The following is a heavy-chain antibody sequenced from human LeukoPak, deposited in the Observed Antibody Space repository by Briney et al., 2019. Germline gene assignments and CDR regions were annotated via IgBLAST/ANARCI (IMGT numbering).Heavy chain of an antibody. CDR2: INQDGSAK. J-gene: IGHJ3*01. CDR3: ARTSRASPGWRPRLKNAFDL. Sequence: PGGSLRLSCTASAFTFSNYWMSWVRQAPGKGLEWVASINQDGSAKDSVHSVEGRFIISRDSVKNSLYLQMDSLRAEDTAVYYCARTSRASPGWRPRLKNAFDLWGLGTLVTVSS. D-gene: IGHD6-6*01. V-gene: IGHV3-7*03. CDR1: AFTFSNYW.